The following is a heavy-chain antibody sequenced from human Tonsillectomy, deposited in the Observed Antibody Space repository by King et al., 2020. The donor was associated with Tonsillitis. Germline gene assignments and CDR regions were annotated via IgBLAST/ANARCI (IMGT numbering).Heavy chain of an antibody. D-gene: IGHD3-16*01. V-gene: IGHV3-9*01. CDR1: GFSFDDYA. J-gene: IGHJ4*02. Sequence: VQLVESGGGLVQPGRSLRLSCAASGFSFDDYAMHWVRQGPGKGLEWVSGISWNSGSIGYADSVKGRFAISRDNARNFLYLQMNSLRPEDTALYYCAKDXXTRIGRGGYXXYXGQGTRVTVSS. CDR3: AKDXXTRIGRGGYXXY. CDR2: ISWNSGSI.